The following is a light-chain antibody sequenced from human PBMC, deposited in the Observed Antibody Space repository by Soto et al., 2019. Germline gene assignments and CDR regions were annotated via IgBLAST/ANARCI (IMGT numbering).Light chain of an antibody. CDR1: QSVSSN. V-gene: IGKV3-15*01. J-gene: IGKJ1*01. Sequence: EIVMAQSPATLSVSPGERATLSCRASQSVSSNLAWYQQKPGQAPRLLIYGASTRATGIPARFSGSGSGTEITLTISSLQSEDFAVYYCQQYNNSQTFGQGTKVEIK. CDR2: GAS. CDR3: QQYNNSQT.